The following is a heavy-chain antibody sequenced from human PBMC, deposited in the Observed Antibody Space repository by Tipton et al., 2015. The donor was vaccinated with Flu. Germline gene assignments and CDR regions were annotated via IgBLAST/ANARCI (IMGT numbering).Heavy chain of an antibody. Sequence: TLSLTCVVSGYSISNGYYWGWIRQPPGKGLEWIGNIYHSGSPYYNPSLKSRVTISADTFKTQFSLRLSSVTAADTAVYYCVRLTYYYGSGTSDYWGQGTLVTVSS. CDR1: GYSISNGYY. V-gene: IGHV4-38-2*01. CDR3: VRLTYYYGSGTSDY. D-gene: IGHD3-10*01. CDR2: IYHSGSP. J-gene: IGHJ4*02.